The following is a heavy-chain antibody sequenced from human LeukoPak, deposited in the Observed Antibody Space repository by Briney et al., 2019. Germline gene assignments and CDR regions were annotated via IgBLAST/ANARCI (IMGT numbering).Heavy chain of an antibody. D-gene: IGHD3-16*02. CDR2: IIPIFGTA. J-gene: IGHJ4*02. V-gene: IGHV1-69*06. Sequence: GASVKVSCKASGGTFSSYAISWVRQAPGQGLEWMGGIIPIFGTANYAQKFQGRVTITADKSTSTAYMELSSLRSEDTAVYYCARGYSRAGAIVGHFDYWGQGTLVTVSS. CDR1: GGTFSSYA. CDR3: ARGYSRAGAIVGHFDY.